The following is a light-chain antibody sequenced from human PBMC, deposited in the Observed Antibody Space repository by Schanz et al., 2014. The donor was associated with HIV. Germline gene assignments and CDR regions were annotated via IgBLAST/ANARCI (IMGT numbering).Light chain of an antibody. V-gene: IGKV3-20*01. CDR3: QQYGSSSWT. J-gene: IGKJ1*01. Sequence: EIVMTQSPGPLSVSPGERVTLSCRASQSVRSNLAWYQQRPGQAPRLLIYGASTRATGIPDRFSGSGSGTDFTLTISRLEPEDFAVYYCQQYGSSSWTFGQGTKV. CDR2: GAS. CDR1: QSVRSN.